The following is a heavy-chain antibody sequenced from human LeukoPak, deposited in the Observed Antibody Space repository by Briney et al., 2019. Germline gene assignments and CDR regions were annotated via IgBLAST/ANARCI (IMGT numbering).Heavy chain of an antibody. J-gene: IGHJ5*02. CDR2: IYSGGST. V-gene: IGHV3-66*01. Sequence: GGSLRLSCAASGFTFSSYGMHWVRQAPGKGLEWVSVIYSGGSTYYADSVKGRFTISRDNSKNTLYLQMNSLRAEDTAVYYCARGKWELSPWGQGTLVTVSS. CDR1: GFTFSSYG. D-gene: IGHD1-26*01. CDR3: ARGKWELSP.